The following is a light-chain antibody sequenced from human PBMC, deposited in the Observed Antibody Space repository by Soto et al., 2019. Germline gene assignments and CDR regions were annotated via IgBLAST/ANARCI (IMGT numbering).Light chain of an antibody. J-gene: IGKJ1*01. V-gene: IGKV3-11*01. CDR2: DAS. CDR3: QQRSSWPPGGT. Sequence: EIVMTQYPATLSLSPGERCTLSCMAIQSVSSYLAWYQQKPGQAPRLLIYDASNRATVIPDRFSGTGSGTDFTLTVSSPEPEDFAVYYCQQRSSWPPGGTVGPVTKVEIK. CDR1: QSVSSY.